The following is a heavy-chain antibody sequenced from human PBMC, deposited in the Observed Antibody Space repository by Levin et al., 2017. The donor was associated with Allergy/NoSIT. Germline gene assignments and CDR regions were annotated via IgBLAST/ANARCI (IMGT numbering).Heavy chain of an antibody. CDR3: SRGTGQGWVFWFDP. D-gene: IGHD3/OR15-3a*01. CDR2: ISAGAPTT. Sequence: RAGGSLRLSCAASGFTFSSYAMSWARQAPGKGLEWVSVISAGAPTTYYADSVKGRFTVFRDNSKNTLYLQMNSLRADDTAVYYCSRGTGQGWVFWFDPWGPGTLVTVSS. V-gene: IGHV3-23*01. J-gene: IGHJ5*02. CDR1: GFTFSSYA.